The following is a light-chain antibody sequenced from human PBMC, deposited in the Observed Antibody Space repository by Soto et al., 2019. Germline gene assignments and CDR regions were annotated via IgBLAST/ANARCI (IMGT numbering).Light chain of an antibody. CDR3: AAWDDSLNGYV. Sequence: VLTQPPSASGTPGQRVTISCSGSSSNIGSNTVSWYQHLPGTAPKLLIYSNNQRPSGVPDRFSGSKSGTSASLAISGLQSEDEADYHCAAWDDSLNGYVFGTGTKVTV. CDR2: SNN. CDR1: SSNIGSNT. V-gene: IGLV1-44*01. J-gene: IGLJ1*01.